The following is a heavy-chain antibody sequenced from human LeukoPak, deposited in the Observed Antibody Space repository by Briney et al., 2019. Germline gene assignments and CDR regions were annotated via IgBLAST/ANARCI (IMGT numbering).Heavy chain of an antibody. CDR2: MNPNSGNT. Sequence: ASVKVSCKASGYTFTSYDINWVRQATGQGLEWMGWMNPNSGNTGYAQKFQGRVTITRNTSISTAYMELSSLRSEDTAVYYCARGRTIFNWFDPWGQGTLVTVSS. V-gene: IGHV1-8*03. D-gene: IGHD3-3*01. J-gene: IGHJ5*02. CDR1: GYTFTSYD. CDR3: ARGRTIFNWFDP.